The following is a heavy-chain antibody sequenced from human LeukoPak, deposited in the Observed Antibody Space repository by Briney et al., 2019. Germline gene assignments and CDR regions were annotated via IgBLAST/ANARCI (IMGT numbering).Heavy chain of an antibody. CDR2: ISYDGSNK. D-gene: IGHD6-19*01. J-gene: IGHJ3*02. CDR1: GFTFSSYA. V-gene: IGHV3-30-3*01. Sequence: QPGRSLRLSCAASGFTFSSYAMHWVRQAPGKGLEWVAVISYDGSNKYYADSVKGRFTISRDNSKNTLYLQMNSLRAEDTAVYYCAREGGSGWLDAFDIWGQGTMVTVSS. CDR3: AREGGSGWLDAFDI.